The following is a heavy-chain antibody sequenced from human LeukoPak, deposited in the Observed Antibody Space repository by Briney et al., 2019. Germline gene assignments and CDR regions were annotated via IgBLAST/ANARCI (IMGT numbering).Heavy chain of an antibody. V-gene: IGHV3-30*04. J-gene: IGHJ4*02. CDR2: IVYDGRNR. CDR3: AKDLTTGTLSSDC. D-gene: IGHD1-1*01. CDR1: GFTFSSYA. Sequence: GGSLRLSCAASGFTFSSYAMHWVRQAPGKGLEWVAIIVYDGRNRYADSVKGRFTVSRDNSKNTLYLQMNSLRAEDTAVYYCAKDLTTGTLSSDCWGQGTLVTVSS.